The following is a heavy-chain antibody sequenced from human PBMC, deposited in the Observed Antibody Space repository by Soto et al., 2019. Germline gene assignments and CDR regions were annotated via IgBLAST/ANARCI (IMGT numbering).Heavy chain of an antibody. Sequence: ASVKVSFKASGYTFTSYAMHWVRQAPGQRLEWMGWINAGNGNTKYSQKFQGRVTITRDTSASTAYMELSSLMFEDTAVYYCARPPGYVSDWYYFDLWGQGTLVTVSS. V-gene: IGHV1-3*01. CDR1: GYTFTSYA. D-gene: IGHD3-9*01. CDR3: ARPPGYVSDWYYFDL. CDR2: INAGNGNT. J-gene: IGHJ4*01.